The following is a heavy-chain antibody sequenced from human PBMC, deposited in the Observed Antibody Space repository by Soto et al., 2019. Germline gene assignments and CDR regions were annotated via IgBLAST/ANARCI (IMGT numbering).Heavy chain of an antibody. CDR3: ARGAKGQWQVDY. V-gene: IGHV3-74*03. J-gene: IGHJ4*02. CDR2: ANGDGSMT. CDR1: GFTFSTYW. D-gene: IGHD6-19*01. Sequence: EVQFVESGGVLVQPGGSLRLSCAASGFTFSTYWLHWVRQAPWKGLVWGSRANGDGSMTTYADSVKCRFAISRDNAKNTVYLQMSSLTAEDTSGNFCARGAKGQWQVDYWGQGTLVNVSS.